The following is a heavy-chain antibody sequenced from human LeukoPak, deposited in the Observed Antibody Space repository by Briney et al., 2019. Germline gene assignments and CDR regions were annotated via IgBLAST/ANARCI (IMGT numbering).Heavy chain of an antibody. CDR3: ARTAQHYYDSSANFDY. V-gene: IGHV3-21*01. CDR2: ISSSSSYI. D-gene: IGHD3-22*01. J-gene: IGHJ4*02. Sequence: GGSLRLSCAASGFTFSSYSMNWVRQAPGKGLEWVSSISSSSSYIYYADSVKGRFTISRDNAKNSLYLQMNSLRAEDTAVYYCARTAQHYYDSSANFDYWGQGTLVTVSS. CDR1: GFTFSSYS.